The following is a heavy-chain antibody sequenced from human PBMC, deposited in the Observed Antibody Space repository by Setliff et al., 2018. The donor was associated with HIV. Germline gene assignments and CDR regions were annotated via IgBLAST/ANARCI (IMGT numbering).Heavy chain of an antibody. CDR2: IYYTGST. D-gene: IGHD2-21*02. CDR3: ARGEFYCGTDCYWSSFDY. Sequence: SETLSLTCTVSGASISSSSHHWAWIRQPPGKGLEYIGNIYYTGSTHHNPSLESRVATSVDTSKNHFSLRLSSVTAADTAVYYCARGEFYCGTDCYWSSFDYWGQGILVTVSS. J-gene: IGHJ4*02. CDR1: GASISSSSHH. V-gene: IGHV4-39*02.